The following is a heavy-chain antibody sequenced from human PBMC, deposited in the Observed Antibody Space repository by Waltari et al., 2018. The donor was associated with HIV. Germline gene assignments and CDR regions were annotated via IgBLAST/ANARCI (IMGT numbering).Heavy chain of an antibody. V-gene: IGHV4-59*11. J-gene: IGHJ6*02. CDR3: ARGPIMTPGNFYNDFDV. CDR2: IYYSGNT. CDR1: GGSISNHY. Sequence: QVQLLESGPGLVKPSETLSLTCSVSGGSISNHYLSWIRQPPGKGLEWIGYIYYSGNTNYNSSLKSRVTLSVDTSKNQFSLKLSSVTAADTAIYYCARGPIMTPGNFYNDFDVWGRGTTVIVSS. D-gene: IGHD2-15*01.